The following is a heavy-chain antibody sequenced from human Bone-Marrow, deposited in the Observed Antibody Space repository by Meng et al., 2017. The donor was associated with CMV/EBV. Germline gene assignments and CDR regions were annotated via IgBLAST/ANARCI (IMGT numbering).Heavy chain of an antibody. Sequence: GGSLRLSCVASGFSFSYYSMNWVRQAPGEGLEWVSSISRSSTYIYYADSLKGRFTISRDNAKNSLYLQMNSLRAEDTAVYYCATEAPTVTTGKHNMQDDYWGQGTLVTVSS. CDR3: ATEAPTVTTGKHNMQDDY. V-gene: IGHV3-21*01. J-gene: IGHJ4*02. CDR2: ISRSSTYI. D-gene: IGHD4-17*01. CDR1: GFSFSYYS.